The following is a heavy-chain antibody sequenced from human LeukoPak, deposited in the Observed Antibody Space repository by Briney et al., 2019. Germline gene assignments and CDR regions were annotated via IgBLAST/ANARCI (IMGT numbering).Heavy chain of an antibody. Sequence: SETQSLTCAVYGGSFSGYYWSWIRQPPGKGLEWIGEINHSGSTNYNPSLKSRVTISVDTSKNQFSLKLSSVTAADTAVYYCARFSSGWSDYWGQGTLVTVSS. CDR3: ARFSSGWSDY. CDR2: INHSGST. CDR1: GGSFSGYY. V-gene: IGHV4-34*01. D-gene: IGHD6-19*01. J-gene: IGHJ4*02.